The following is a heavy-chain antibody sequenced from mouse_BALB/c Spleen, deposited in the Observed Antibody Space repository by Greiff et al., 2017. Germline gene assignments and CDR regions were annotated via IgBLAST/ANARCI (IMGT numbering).Heavy chain of an antibody. Sequence: QVQLQQSGPGLVAPSQSLSITCTVSGFSLTGYGVNWVRQPPGKGLEWLGMIWGDGSTDYNSALKSRLSISKDNSKSQVFLKMNSLQTDDTARYYCAREGGSLPFAYWGQGTLVTVSA. V-gene: IGHV2-6-7*01. J-gene: IGHJ3*01. CDR2: IWGDGST. CDR3: AREGGSLPFAY. D-gene: IGHD1-2*01. CDR1: GFSLTGYG.